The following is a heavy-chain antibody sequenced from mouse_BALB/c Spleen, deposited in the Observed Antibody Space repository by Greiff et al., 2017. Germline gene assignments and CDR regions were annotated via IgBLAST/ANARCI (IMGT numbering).Heavy chain of an antibody. CDR2: IWAGGST. CDR3: AREDYYSSRGYFDY. J-gene: IGHJ2*01. V-gene: IGHV2-9*02. Sequence: VKLLVSGPGLVAPSQTLSITCTVSGYSFTSYGVHWVRQTPGKGLEWLGVIWAGGSTNYNSALMTRLSISKDNSTGQVFLKMNSLQTDDTTMYYCAREDYYSSRGYFDYWGQGTTLTVSS. CDR1: GYSFTSYG. D-gene: IGHD1-1*01.